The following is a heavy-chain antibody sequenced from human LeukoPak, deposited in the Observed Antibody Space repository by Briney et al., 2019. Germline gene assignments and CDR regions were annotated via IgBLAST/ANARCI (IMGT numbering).Heavy chain of an antibody. CDR1: GFTFDDYA. CDR3: AKDIGDYRAFDM. CDR2: ISWNSGKI. Sequence: GRSLRLSCAASGFTFDDYAMHWVRQAPGKGLEWASGISWNSGKIAYADSVKGRFTISRDNAKSSLYLQMNSLRAEDMALYYCAKDIGDYRAFDMWGQGTMVTVSS. V-gene: IGHV3-9*03. J-gene: IGHJ3*02. D-gene: IGHD2-21*02.